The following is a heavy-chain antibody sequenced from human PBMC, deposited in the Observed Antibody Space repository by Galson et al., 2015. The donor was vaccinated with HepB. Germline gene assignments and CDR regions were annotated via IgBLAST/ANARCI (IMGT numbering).Heavy chain of an antibody. V-gene: IGHV3-66*01. D-gene: IGHD3-22*01. CDR3: ARGQWAYYYDSSGYTLGY. CDR1: GFTVSSDY. J-gene: IGHJ4*02. CDR2: IYSGGST. Sequence: SLRLSCAASGFTVSSDYMSWVRQAPGKGLEWVSVIYSGGSTYYADSVKGRFTISRDNSKNTLYLQMNSLRAEDTAVYYCARGQWAYYYDSSGYTLGYWGQGTLVTVSS.